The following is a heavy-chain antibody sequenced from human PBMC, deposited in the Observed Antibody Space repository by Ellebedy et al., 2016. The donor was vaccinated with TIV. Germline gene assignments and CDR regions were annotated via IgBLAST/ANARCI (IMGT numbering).Heavy chain of an antibody. D-gene: IGHD3-3*02. Sequence: GGSLRLSXAASGFTFSNYAMNWVRQAPGKGLECVSSISDSGGRTYYADSVKGRFTISRDNSKNTLYLQMNSLRAEDTALYYCAKPIFGVVSDGMDVWGQGTTVTVSS. V-gene: IGHV3-23*01. CDR3: AKPIFGVVSDGMDV. J-gene: IGHJ6*02. CDR1: GFTFSNYA. CDR2: ISDSGGRT.